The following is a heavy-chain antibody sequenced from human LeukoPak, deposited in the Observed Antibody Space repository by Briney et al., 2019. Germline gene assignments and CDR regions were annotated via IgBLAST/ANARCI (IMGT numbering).Heavy chain of an antibody. D-gene: IGHD2-2*01. CDR2: ISGSGGST. CDR3: AKDTHHEPWEYQLLPGFDI. J-gene: IGHJ3*02. Sequence: PGGSLRLSCAASGFTFSSYAMSWVRQAPGKGLEWVSAISGSGGSTYYADSVKGRFTISRDNSKNTLYLQMNSLRAEDTAVYYCAKDTHHEPWEYQLLPGFDIWGQGTMVTVSS. CDR1: GFTFSSYA. V-gene: IGHV3-23*01.